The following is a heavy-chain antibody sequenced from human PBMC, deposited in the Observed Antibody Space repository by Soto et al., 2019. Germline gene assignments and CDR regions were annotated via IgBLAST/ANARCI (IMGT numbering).Heavy chain of an antibody. CDR1: GFALSYYN. V-gene: IGHV3-48*01. Sequence: EVQLVESGGGLVQPGGSLRLSCAASGFALSYYNMKWVRQAPGKGLEWISDISSSSGATYYADSVKGRFTISRDYAKNSLYLQMNYLRVEDTAIYYCVRDSAYSFDYWGQGTLVTVSS. J-gene: IGHJ4*02. CDR3: VRDSAYSFDY. CDR2: ISSSSGAT. D-gene: IGHD2-21*01.